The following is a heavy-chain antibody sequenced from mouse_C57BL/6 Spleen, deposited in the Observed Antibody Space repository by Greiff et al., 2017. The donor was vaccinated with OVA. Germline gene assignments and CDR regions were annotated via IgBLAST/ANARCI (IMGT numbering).Heavy chain of an antibody. J-gene: IGHJ2*01. V-gene: IGHV10-1*01. Sequence: EVKVVESGGGLVQPKGSLTLSCAASGFRFTTYAMNWVRQAPGPGLEWVARIRSKSNNYATYYADSVKDRFTISRDDSESMLYLQMNNLKTEDTAMYYCVRQDSAGYCGYRGQGTTRTVAS. CDR1: GFRFTTYA. D-gene: IGHD3-2*02. CDR3: VRQDSAGYCGY. CDR2: IRSKSNNYAT.